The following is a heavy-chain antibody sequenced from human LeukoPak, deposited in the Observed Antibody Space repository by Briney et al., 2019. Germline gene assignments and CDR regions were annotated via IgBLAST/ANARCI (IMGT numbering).Heavy chain of an antibody. V-gene: IGHV1-18*01. CDR2: ISAYNGNT. D-gene: IGHD3-22*01. CDR1: GYTFNSYG. Sequence: ASVKVSCKASGYTFNSYGISWVRQAPGQGLEWMGWISAYNGNTNYAQKLQGRVTMTTDTSTSTAYMELRSLRSDDTAVYYCARGPRRITMIVVVTGNHFDYWGQGTLVTVPS. J-gene: IGHJ4*02. CDR3: ARGPRRITMIVVVTGNHFDY.